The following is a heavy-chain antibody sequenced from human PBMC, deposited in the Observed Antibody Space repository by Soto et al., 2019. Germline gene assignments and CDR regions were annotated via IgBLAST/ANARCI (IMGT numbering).Heavy chain of an antibody. D-gene: IGHD6-13*01. J-gene: IGHJ6*02. CDR3: ARGSSWSTEGGYYYGMEV. Sequence: GGSLRLSCAASGFTVSSYYVSWVRQAPGKGLEWVSVIYSGGTTYYADSVNGRFTISRDNSKNTLYLQMNGLRAEDTAVYYCARGSSWSTEGGYYYGMEVWGQGTTVTVSS. CDR2: IYSGGTT. CDR1: GFTVSSYY. V-gene: IGHV3-66*01.